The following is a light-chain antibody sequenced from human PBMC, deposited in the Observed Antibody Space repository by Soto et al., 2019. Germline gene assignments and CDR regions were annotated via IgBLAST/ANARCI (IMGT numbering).Light chain of an antibody. V-gene: IGKV1-27*01. CDR3: QKYNSAPRT. CDR1: QGISNY. J-gene: IGKJ3*01. CDR2: AAS. Sequence: DIQMTQSPSSLSAYVGDRVTITCRASQGISNYLAWYQQKPGKVPKLLIYAASTLQSGVPSRFSGSGSGTDFTLTISGLQPGDVATCYCQKYNSAPRTFGPGTKVDIK.